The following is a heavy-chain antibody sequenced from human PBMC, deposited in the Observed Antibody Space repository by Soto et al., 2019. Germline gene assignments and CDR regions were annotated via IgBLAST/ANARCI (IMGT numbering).Heavy chain of an antibody. V-gene: IGHV4-30-4*01. Sequence: SETLSLTCTVSGGSISSGSYYWSWSRQRPGQGLEWIGYISYSGSTYYNPSLKSRLTISADTSKNQFALKVSSVTAADTAVYYCARADDYINPFDYWGQGTLVTVSS. CDR1: GGSISSGSYY. D-gene: IGHD4-4*01. CDR3: ARADDYINPFDY. CDR2: ISYSGST. J-gene: IGHJ4*02.